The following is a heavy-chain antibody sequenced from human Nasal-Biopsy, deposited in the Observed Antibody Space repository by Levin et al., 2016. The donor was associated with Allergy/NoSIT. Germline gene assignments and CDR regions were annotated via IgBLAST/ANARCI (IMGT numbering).Heavy chain of an antibody. D-gene: IGHD5-24*01. CDR1: GDTFSNHG. CDR2: IIPVLGIT. V-gene: IGHV1-69*04. Sequence: SVKVSCKASGDTFSNHGICWVRQAPGQGLEWVGRIIPVLGITDYAQKFQGRITITADKSTTTTYMELSSLKSEDTAVYYCARVEIIAEWYFDLWGRGTLVTVSS. J-gene: IGHJ2*01. CDR3: ARVEIIAEWYFDL.